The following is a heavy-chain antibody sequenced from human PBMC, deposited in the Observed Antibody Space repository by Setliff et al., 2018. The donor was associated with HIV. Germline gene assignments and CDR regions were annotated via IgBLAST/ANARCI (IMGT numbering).Heavy chain of an antibody. CDR3: VRGVQSPPHYSYYYMDV. CDR1: GGTFSNYG. Sequence: ASVKVSCKASGGTFSNYGMSWVRQAPGQGLEWMGGIIPISGTANYAQKFQGRVTITTDESTSTAYMELSSLRSEDTAVYYCVRGVQSPPHYSYYYMDVWGEGTMVTVSS. D-gene: IGHD3-3*01. CDR2: IIPISGTA. V-gene: IGHV1-69*05. J-gene: IGHJ6*03.